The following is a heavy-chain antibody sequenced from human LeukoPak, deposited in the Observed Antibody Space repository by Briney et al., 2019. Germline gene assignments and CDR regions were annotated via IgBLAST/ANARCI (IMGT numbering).Heavy chain of an antibody. V-gene: IGHV3-21*01. D-gene: IGHD3-22*01. CDR1: GFTFSSYA. Sequence: GGFLRLSCAASGFTFSSYAMSWVRQAPGKGLEWVSSISSSSSYIYYADSVKGRFTISRDNAKNSLYLQMNSLRAEDTAVYYCARDHGYYDSSNDAFDIWGQGTMVTVSS. CDR3: ARDHGYYDSSNDAFDI. CDR2: ISSSSSYI. J-gene: IGHJ3*02.